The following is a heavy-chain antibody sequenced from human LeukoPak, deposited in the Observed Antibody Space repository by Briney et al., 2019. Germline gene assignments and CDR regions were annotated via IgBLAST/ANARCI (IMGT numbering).Heavy chain of an antibody. J-gene: IGHJ4*02. Sequence: KPSETLSLTCTVSGGSISTSSYYWGWVRQPPGKGLEWIGNIFYSGSTYYSPSLKSRVTISLDTSRNQFSLKLNSVTAADTAVYYCAREGYYDSSGYWPFDYWGQGTLVTVSS. CDR2: IFYSGST. D-gene: IGHD3-22*01. CDR1: GGSISTSSYY. CDR3: AREGYYDSSGYWPFDY. V-gene: IGHV4-39*07.